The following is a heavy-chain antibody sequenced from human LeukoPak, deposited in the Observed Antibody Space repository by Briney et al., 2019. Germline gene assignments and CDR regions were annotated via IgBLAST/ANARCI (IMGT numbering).Heavy chain of an antibody. D-gene: IGHD3-9*01. CDR3: ARVVILTVYYMDV. CDR1: GGSISSYY. V-gene: IGHV4-39*07. J-gene: IGHJ6*03. CDR2: IYYSGST. Sequence: SETLSLTCTVSGGSISSYYWGWIRQPPGKGLEWIGSIYYSGSTYYNPSLKSRVTISVDTSKNQFSLKLSSVTAADTAVYYCARVVILTVYYMDVWGKGTTVTVSS.